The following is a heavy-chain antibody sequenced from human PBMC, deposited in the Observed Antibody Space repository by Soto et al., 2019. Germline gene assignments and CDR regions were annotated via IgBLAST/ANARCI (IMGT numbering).Heavy chain of an antibody. CDR2: IYYSGST. Sequence: SETLSLTCTVSGGSISSSSYYWGWIRQPPGKGLEWIGSIYYSGSTYYNPSLKSRVTISVDTSKNQFSLKLSSVTAADTAVYYCARSACIHEDYWGQGTLVTVSS. D-gene: IGHD1-20*01. J-gene: IGHJ4*02. CDR3: ARSACIHEDY. V-gene: IGHV4-39*01. CDR1: GGSISSSSYY.